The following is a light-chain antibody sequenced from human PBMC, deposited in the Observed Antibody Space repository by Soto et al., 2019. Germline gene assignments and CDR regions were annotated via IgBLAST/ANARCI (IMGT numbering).Light chain of an antibody. CDR1: QSVSSY. Sequence: EIVLTQSPATLSLSPGERATLSCRASQSVSSYLAWYQQKPGQAPRLLIYDASNRATGIPARFSGSGSGTDFTLTTSSLEPEDFAVYYCQQRSNWPLTLGGGTKVDIK. CDR3: QQRSNWPLT. J-gene: IGKJ4*01. V-gene: IGKV3-11*01. CDR2: DAS.